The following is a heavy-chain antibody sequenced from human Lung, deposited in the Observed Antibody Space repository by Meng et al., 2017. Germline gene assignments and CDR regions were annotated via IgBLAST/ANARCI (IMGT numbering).Heavy chain of an antibody. CDR1: GFTFSSYS. CDR2: ISSSST. V-gene: IGHV3-21*01. J-gene: IGHJ4*02. Sequence: EVQLVESGGGLVKPGGSLRLSCAASGFTFSSYSMNWVRQAPGKGLEWVSSISSSSTYADSVKGRFTISRDNAKNSLYLQMNSLRAEDTAVYYRARGRVVVAATPSDYWGQGTLVTVSS. D-gene: IGHD2-15*01. CDR3: ARGRVVVAATPSDY.